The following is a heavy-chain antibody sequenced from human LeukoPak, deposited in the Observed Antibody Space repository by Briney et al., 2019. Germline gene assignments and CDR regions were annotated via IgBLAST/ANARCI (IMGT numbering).Heavy chain of an antibody. Sequence: ASVKVSCKASGYTFTSYDIHWVRQATGQGLEWMGWMNPNSGNTGYAQKFQGRVTMTRNTSISTAYMELSSLRSEDTAVYYCARGPYYYYYYGMDVWGQGTTVTVSS. CDR3: ARGPYYYYYYGMDV. V-gene: IGHV1-8*01. CDR1: GYTFTSYD. J-gene: IGHJ6*02. CDR2: MNPNSGNT.